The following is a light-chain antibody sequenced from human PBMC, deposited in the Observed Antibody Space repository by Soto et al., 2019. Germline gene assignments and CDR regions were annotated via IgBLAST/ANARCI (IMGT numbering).Light chain of an antibody. CDR3: QQYGSSPST. Sequence: EIVLTQSPGTLSLSPGERATLSCRASQSVSSSYLAWFQQKPGQAPRLLIFGASTRAPGIPDRFNGSGSGTDFTLTISRLEADDFAVYYCQQYGSSPSTLGQGAKLEI. J-gene: IGKJ2*02. V-gene: IGKV3-20*01. CDR2: GAS. CDR1: QSVSSSY.